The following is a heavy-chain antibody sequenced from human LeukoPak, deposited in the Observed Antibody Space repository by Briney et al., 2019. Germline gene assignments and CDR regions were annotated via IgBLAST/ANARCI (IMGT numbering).Heavy chain of an antibody. Sequence: SETLSLTCAVYGGSFSGYYWSWIRQPAGKGLEWIGRIYTSGSTNYNPSLKSRVTMPVDTSKNQFSLKLSSVTAADTAVYYCASSLYYYDSSGYYSYFDYWGQGTLVTVSS. CDR3: ASSLYYYDSSGYYSYFDY. J-gene: IGHJ4*02. CDR1: GGSFSGYY. CDR2: IYTSGST. D-gene: IGHD3-22*01. V-gene: IGHV4-59*10.